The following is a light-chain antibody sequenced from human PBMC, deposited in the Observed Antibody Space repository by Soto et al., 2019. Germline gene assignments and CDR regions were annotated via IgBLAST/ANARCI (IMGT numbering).Light chain of an antibody. CDR3: QQYFSSPTWT. CDR1: QSVLYSSNNKNY. V-gene: IGKV4-1*01. CDR2: WAS. J-gene: IGKJ1*01. Sequence: DIVMTQSPDSLAVSLGERATINCKSSQSVLYSSNNKNYLAWYQQKPGQPPKLLIYWASTRESGVPDRFSGSGSGTDFTLTISSLQAEDVAVYYGQQYFSSPTWTFGQGTKVELK.